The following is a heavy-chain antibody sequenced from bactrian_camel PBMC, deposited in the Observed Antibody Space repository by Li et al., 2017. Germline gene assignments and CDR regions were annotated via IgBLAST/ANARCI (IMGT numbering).Heavy chain of an antibody. J-gene: IGHJ4*01. D-gene: IGHD4*01. CDR2: IYTDDSAT. V-gene: IGHV3S1*01. CDR1: GYTYTPYC. Sequence: HVQLVESGGGSVQTGGSLKLSCAAHGYTYTPYCMGWYRQAPGKEREEVASIYTDDSATYYVDFVKGRFTISQDVAQNTESLEMTDLKPEDTGIYYCAARSRRLGVAMRPLEPPDYDRWGQGTQVTVS. CDR3: AARSRRLGVAMRPLEPPDYDR.